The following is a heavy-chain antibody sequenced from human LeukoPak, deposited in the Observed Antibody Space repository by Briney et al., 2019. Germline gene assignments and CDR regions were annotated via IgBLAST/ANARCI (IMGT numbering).Heavy chain of an antibody. CDR1: GFTFSSYA. V-gene: IGHV3-23*01. Sequence: GGSLRLSCAASGFTFSSYAMNWVRRAPGKGLEWVSSISVSGSSTKFADSVKGRFTISRDNAKNSLYLQMNSLRAEDTAVYYCARDLVQLWSKDFWGQGTLVTVSS. D-gene: IGHD5-18*01. CDR2: ISVSGSST. CDR3: ARDLVQLWSKDF. J-gene: IGHJ4*02.